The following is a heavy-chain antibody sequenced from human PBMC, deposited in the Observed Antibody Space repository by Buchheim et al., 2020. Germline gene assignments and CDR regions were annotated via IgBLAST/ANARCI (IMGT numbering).Heavy chain of an antibody. J-gene: IGHJ6*03. CDR2: ISSSSSYI. D-gene: IGHD3-3*01. Sequence: EVQLVESGGGLVKPGGSLRLSCAASGFTFSSYSMNWVRQAPGKGLEWVSSISSSSSYIYYADSVKGRFTISRDNAKNSLYLQMNSLRAEDTAVYYCARANYDFWSGYYYYYYMDVWGKGTT. CDR1: GFTFSSYS. CDR3: ARANYDFWSGYYYYYYMDV. V-gene: IGHV3-21*01.